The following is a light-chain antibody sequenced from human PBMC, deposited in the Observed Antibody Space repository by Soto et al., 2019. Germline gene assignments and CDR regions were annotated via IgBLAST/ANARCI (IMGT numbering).Light chain of an antibody. Sequence: QSALTQPASVSGSPGHSITISCTGTSSDVGGYNSVSWYQQHPGKVPKLMIYEVTNRPSGVSNRFSGSKSGNTASLTISGLQAEDEADYYCISYTPSRIYVFGTGTKLTVL. J-gene: IGLJ1*01. CDR3: ISYTPSRIYV. V-gene: IGLV2-14*01. CDR2: EVT. CDR1: SSDVGGYNS.